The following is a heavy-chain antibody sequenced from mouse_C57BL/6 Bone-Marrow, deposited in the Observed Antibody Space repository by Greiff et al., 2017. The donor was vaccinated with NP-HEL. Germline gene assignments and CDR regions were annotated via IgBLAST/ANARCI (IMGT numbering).Heavy chain of an antibody. J-gene: IGHJ4*01. CDR2: IHPSDSDT. Sequence: VQLQQPGAELVKPGASVKVSCKASGYTFTSYWMHWVKQRPGQGLEWIGRIHPSDSDTNYNQKFKGKATLTVDKSSSTAYMPLSSLTSEDSAVYYCATSPNYYGSREGYAMDYGGQGTSVTVSS. D-gene: IGHD1-1*01. CDR1: GYTFTSYW. V-gene: IGHV1-74*01. CDR3: ATSPNYYGSREGYAMDY.